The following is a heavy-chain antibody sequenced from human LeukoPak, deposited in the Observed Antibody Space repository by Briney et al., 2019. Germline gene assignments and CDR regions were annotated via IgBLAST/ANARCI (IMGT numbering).Heavy chain of an antibody. CDR3: ARHRTTRVIVVVRPYYFDY. D-gene: IGHD3-22*01. Sequence: SETLSLTCTVSGGSISSYYWSWIRQPPGKGLEWIGYIYYSGSTNYNPSLKSRVTISVDTSKNQFSLKLSSVTAADTAVYYCARHRTTRVIVVVRPYYFDYWGQGTLVTVSS. V-gene: IGHV4-59*08. J-gene: IGHJ4*02. CDR1: GGSISSYY. CDR2: IYYSGST.